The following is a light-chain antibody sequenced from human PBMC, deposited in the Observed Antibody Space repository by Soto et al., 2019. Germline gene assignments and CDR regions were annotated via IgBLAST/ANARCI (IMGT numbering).Light chain of an antibody. CDR1: QSVSSSY. CDR3: QQFGISPT. J-gene: IGKJ1*01. CDR2: GAS. Sequence: EIVLTQSPGTLSLSPGERATLSCRASQSVSSSYLAWYRQKPGQAPRLLIYGASSRATGITDRFSGSGSGTDFTLTISRLEPEDFAVYYCQQFGISPTFGQGTKVEIK. V-gene: IGKV3-20*01.